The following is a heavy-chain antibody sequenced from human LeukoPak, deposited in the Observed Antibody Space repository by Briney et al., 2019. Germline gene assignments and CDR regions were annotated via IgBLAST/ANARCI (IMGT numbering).Heavy chain of an antibody. CDR3: ARDGYCSGGSCYAFDP. CDR1: GFTFSSYW. V-gene: IGHV3-7*01. J-gene: IGHJ5*02. Sequence: GGSLRLSCAASGFTFSSYWMSWVRQAPGKGLEWVASIKQDGSEKYYVDSVKGRFTISRDNAKNSLYLQMNSLRAEDTAVYYCARDGYCSGGSCYAFDPWGQGTLVTVSS. D-gene: IGHD2-15*01. CDR2: IKQDGSEK.